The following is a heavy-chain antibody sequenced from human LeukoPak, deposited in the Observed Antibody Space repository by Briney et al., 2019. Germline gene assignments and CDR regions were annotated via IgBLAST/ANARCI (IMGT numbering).Heavy chain of an antibody. CDR1: GGSFSGYY. Sequence: SETLSLTCAVYGGSFSGYYWSWIRQPPGEGLEWIGEINHSGSTNYNPSLKSRVTISVDTSKNQFSLKLSSVTAADTAVYYCARKLKYYYGMDVWGQGTTVTVSS. D-gene: IGHD4-23*01. CDR3: ARKLKYYYGMDV. CDR2: INHSGST. V-gene: IGHV4-34*01. J-gene: IGHJ6*02.